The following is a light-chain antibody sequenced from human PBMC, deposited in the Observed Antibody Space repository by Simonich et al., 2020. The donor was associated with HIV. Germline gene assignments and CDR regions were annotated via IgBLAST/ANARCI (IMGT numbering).Light chain of an antibody. CDR1: SGSIASNY. CDR3: QSYDSTNRV. V-gene: IGLV6-57*03. CDR2: ENN. Sequence: NFMLTQPHSVSESPGKTVTISCTRSSGSIASNYVQWYQHRPGSAPTTVIYENNQSPSGVPVRFSGSIDSPSNSASLTIAGLKTEDEADYYCQSYDSTNRVFGGGTKLTVL. J-gene: IGLJ3*02.